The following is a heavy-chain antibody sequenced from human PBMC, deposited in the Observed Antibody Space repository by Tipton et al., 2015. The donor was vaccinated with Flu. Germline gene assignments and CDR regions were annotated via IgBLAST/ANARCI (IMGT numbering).Heavy chain of an antibody. Sequence: VKPSQTLSLTCAISGDSVSSNSAAWNWIRQSPSRGLEWLGRTYYRSKWYHDYAVSVKSRLTINPDTSKNQLSLQLNSVTPEDTAVYYCARGGYYFGSGSYTGFDYWGQGTLVTVSS. CDR1: GDSVSSNSAA. D-gene: IGHD3-10*01. CDR3: ARGGYYFGSGSYTGFDY. V-gene: IGHV6-1*01. J-gene: IGHJ4*02. CDR2: TYYRSKWYH.